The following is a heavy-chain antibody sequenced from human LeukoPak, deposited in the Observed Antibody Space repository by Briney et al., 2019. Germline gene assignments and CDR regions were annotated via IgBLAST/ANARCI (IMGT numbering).Heavy chain of an antibody. J-gene: IGHJ5*02. CDR3: ARVACSSTSCYLGWFDP. CDR2: IYYSGST. CDR1: GGSISSYY. V-gene: IGHV4-59*01. D-gene: IGHD2-2*01. Sequence: SETLSLTCTVSGGSISSYYWSWIRQPPGKGLEWIGYIYYSGSTNYNPSLKSRVTISVDTSKNQFSLKLSSVTAADTAVYYCARVACSSTSCYLGWFDPWGQGTLVTVSS.